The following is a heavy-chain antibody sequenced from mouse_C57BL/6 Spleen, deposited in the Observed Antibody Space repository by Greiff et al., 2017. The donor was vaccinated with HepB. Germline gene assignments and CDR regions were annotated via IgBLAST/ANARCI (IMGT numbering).Heavy chain of an antibody. CDR3: ARGGYGNRSYWYFDV. CDR2: INPSSGYT. J-gene: IGHJ1*03. CDR1: GYTFTSYW. Sequence: VQGVESGAELAKPGASVKLSCKASGYTFTSYWMHWVKQRPGQGLEWIGYINPSSGYTKYNQKFKDKATLTADKSSSTAYMQLSSLTYEDSAVYYCARGGYGNRSYWYFDVWGTGTTVTVSS. D-gene: IGHD2-1*01. V-gene: IGHV1-7*01.